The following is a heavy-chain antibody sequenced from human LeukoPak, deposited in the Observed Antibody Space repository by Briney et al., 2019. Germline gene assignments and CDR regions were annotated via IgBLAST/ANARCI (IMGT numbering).Heavy chain of an antibody. J-gene: IGHJ3*02. Sequence: GGSLRLSCAASGFTFSNYEMNWVRQAPGKGLEWVSYIISSGSTLYYANSVKGRFTISRDNAKNSLYLQMNSLRAEETAVYYCARDGSGYGHDAFDIWGQGTMVTVSS. D-gene: IGHD5-12*01. V-gene: IGHV3-48*03. CDR1: GFTFSNYE. CDR2: IISSGSTL. CDR3: ARDGSGYGHDAFDI.